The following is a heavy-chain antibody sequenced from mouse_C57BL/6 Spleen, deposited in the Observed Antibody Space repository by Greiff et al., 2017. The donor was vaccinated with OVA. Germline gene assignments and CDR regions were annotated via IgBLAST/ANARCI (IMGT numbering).Heavy chain of an antibody. CDR2: IYPRSGNT. D-gene: IGHD1-1*01. V-gene: IGHV1-81*01. J-gene: IGHJ2*01. CDR1: GYTFPSYG. Sequence: QVQLQQSGAELARPGASVKLSCKASGYTFPSYGISWVKQRTGQGLEWIGEIYPRSGNTYYNEKFKGKATLTADKSSSTAYMELRSLTSEDSAVYFCARFVTTVVATRSYFDYWGQGTTLTVSS. CDR3: ARFVTTVVATRSYFDY.